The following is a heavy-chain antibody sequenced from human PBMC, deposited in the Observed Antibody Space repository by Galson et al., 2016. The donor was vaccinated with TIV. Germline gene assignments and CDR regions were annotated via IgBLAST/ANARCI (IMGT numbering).Heavy chain of an antibody. CDR2: ISYDGNYK. D-gene: IGHD6-19*01. V-gene: IGHV3-30*04. Sequence: SLRLSCAASGFAFRSSAMYWVRQAPGKGLQCVAIISYDGNYKYYADYVKGRFTISRDNSMSRLYLQMNGLTPADTALYYCAREDHQYGSGWYNYYHYYGMDIWGQGTTFTVS. CDR3: AREDHQYGSGWYNYYHYYGMDI. CDR1: GFAFRSSA. J-gene: IGHJ6*02.